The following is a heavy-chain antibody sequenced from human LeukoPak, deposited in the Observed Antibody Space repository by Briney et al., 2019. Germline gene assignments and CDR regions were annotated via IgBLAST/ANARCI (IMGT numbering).Heavy chain of an antibody. J-gene: IGHJ3*02. CDR2: MNPNSGNT. V-gene: IGHV1-8*01. D-gene: IGHD6-13*01. CDR1: GYTFTSYD. CDR3: AGQQQLGDALDI. Sequence: ASVKVSCKASGYTFTSYDINWVRQATGQGLEWMGWMNPNSGNTGYAQKFQGRVTMTRNTSISTAYMELSSLRSEDTAVYYCAGQQQLGDALDIWGQGTMVTVSS.